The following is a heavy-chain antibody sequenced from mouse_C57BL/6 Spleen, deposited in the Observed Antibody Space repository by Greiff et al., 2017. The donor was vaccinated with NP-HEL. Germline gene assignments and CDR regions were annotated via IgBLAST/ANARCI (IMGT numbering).Heavy chain of an antibody. V-gene: IGHV1-63*01. CDR2: IYPGGGYT. Sequence: VQLQQSGAELVRPGTSVKMSCKASGYTFTNYWIGWAKQRPGHGLEWIGDIYPGGGYTNYNEKFKGQATLTADKSSSTAYMQFSSLTSDDSAIYYCARGFNFDVWGTGTTVTVSS. CDR3: ARGFNFDV. J-gene: IGHJ1*03. CDR1: GYTFTNYW.